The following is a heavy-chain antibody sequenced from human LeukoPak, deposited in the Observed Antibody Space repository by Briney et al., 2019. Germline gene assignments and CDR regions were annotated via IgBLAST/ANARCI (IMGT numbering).Heavy chain of an antibody. J-gene: IGHJ4*02. CDR1: GFTFSSYG. V-gene: IGHV3-30*18. CDR3: AKGLVDFDY. CDR2: ISYDGSNK. Sequence: GGSLRLSCAASGFTFSSYGMHWVRQAPGKGLEWVAVISYDGSNKYYADSVKGRFTISRDNSKNTLYLQMNSLRAEDTAVYHCAKGLVDFDYWGQGTLVTVSS. D-gene: IGHD2-15*01.